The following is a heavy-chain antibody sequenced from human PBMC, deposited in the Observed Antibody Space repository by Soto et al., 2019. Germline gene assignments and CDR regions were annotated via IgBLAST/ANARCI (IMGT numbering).Heavy chain of an antibody. Sequence: GGSLRLSCAASGFTFSSYGMHWVRQAPGKGLEWVAVIWCDGSNKYYADSVKGRCTISRDNSKNTLYLQMNSLRAEDTAVYYCARGWGRLNYYYGMDVWGRGTTFTVSS. CDR2: IWCDGSNK. J-gene: IGHJ6*02. CDR1: GFTFSSYG. V-gene: IGHV3-33*01. D-gene: IGHD3-16*01. CDR3: ARGWGRLNYYYGMDV.